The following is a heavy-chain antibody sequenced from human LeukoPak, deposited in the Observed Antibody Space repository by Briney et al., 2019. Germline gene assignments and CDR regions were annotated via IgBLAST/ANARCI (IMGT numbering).Heavy chain of an antibody. CDR2: ISYDGSNK. D-gene: IGHD3-10*01. CDR1: GFTFSSYA. Sequence: GGSLRLFCAASGFTFSSYAMHWVRQAPGKGLEWVAVISYDGSNKYYADSVRGRFTISRDNSKNTLYLQMNSLRAEDTAVYYCASFITMVRGVIKDYWGQGTLVTVSS. CDR3: ASFITMVRGVIKDY. V-gene: IGHV3-30*04. J-gene: IGHJ4*02.